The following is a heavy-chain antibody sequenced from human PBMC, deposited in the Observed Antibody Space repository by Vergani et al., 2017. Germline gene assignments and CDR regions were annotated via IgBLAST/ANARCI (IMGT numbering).Heavy chain of an antibody. CDR3: ARGVRFRVVPAATYYYYYYYMDV. V-gene: IGHV4-30-2*01. D-gene: IGHD2-2*01. J-gene: IGHJ6*03. Sequence: QVQLQESGPGLVKASQTLSLTCAVSGGSISSGGYSWSWIRQPPGKGLEWIGYIYHSGSTYYNPSLKSRVTISVDRSKNQFSLKLSSVTAADTAVYYCARGVRFRVVPAATYYYYYYYMDVWGKGTTVTVSS. CDR1: GGSISSGGYS. CDR2: IYHSGST.